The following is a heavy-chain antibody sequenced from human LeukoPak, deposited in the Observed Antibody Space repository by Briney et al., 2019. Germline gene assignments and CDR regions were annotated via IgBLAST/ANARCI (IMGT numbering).Heavy chain of an antibody. CDR1: GFTFNNYA. V-gene: IGHV3-23*01. Sequence: GGSLRLSCAASGFTFNNYAMSWVRQAPGKGLEWVSTISGSGGSTYYADSVKGRFTISRDNSKNTLYLQMNSLRAEDTAVYYCATRQYSSGYSIFQHWGQGTLVTVSS. CDR3: ATRQYSSGYSIFQH. D-gene: IGHD3-22*01. J-gene: IGHJ1*01. CDR2: ISGSGGST.